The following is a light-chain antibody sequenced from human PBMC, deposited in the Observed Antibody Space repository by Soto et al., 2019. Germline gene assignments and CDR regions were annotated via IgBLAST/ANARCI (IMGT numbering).Light chain of an antibody. V-gene: IGKV3-15*01. CDR3: QQYNNWPRT. J-gene: IGKJ1*01. CDR2: GTS. Sequence: DILITHSPATLSLSPGERATLSCRASQRVNSNLAWYQQKAGQAPRLLLYGTSTRATGIPARFSGSGSGTDFTLTISSLQFEDFAVYYCQQYNNWPRTFGQGTNVDIK. CDR1: QRVNSN.